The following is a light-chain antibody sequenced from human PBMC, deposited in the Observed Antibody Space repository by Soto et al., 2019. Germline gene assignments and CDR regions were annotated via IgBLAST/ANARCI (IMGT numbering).Light chain of an antibody. Sequence: EVGLTQSPGTLSLSTGERATLSCRASQSVSSSYLAWYQQKPGQAPRPLIYGASSRATGIPDRFSGSGSGTDFTLTISRLDPEDFAVYYCQHYGTSLTWTFGQGTKVDIK. CDR2: GAS. J-gene: IGKJ1*01. V-gene: IGKV3-20*01. CDR1: QSVSSSY. CDR3: QHYGTSLTWT.